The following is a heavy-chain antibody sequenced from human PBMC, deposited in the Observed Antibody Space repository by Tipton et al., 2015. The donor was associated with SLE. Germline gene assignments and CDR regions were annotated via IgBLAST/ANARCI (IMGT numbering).Heavy chain of an antibody. CDR1: GFTFSDFW. CDR3: ARERLYSSSNWYLFDY. V-gene: IGHV4-34*01. D-gene: IGHD6-13*01. Sequence: LRLSCTTSGFTFSDFWMTWVRQAPGKGLEWIGEINHSGSTNYNPSLKSRVTISGDTSKNQVFLSLNSVTAADTAVYYCARERLYSSSNWYLFDYWGQGALVTVSS. J-gene: IGHJ4*02. CDR2: INHSGST.